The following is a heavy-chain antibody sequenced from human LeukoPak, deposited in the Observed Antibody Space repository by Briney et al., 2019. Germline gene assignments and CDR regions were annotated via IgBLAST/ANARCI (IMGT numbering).Heavy chain of an antibody. D-gene: IGHD4-17*01. CDR1: EFSVGSNY. V-gene: IGHV3-66*01. CDR3: ASDDYGETFDY. Sequence: GGSLRLSCAASEFSVGSNYMTWVRQAPGKGLEWVSLIYSGGSTYYADSVKGRFTISRDNSKNTLYLQMNSLRAEDTAVYYCASDDYGETFDYWGQGTLVTVSS. J-gene: IGHJ4*02. CDR2: IYSGGST.